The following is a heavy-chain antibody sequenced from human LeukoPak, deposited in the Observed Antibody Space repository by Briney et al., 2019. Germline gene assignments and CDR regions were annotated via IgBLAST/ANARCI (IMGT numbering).Heavy chain of an antibody. CDR1: GFTFSSYS. J-gene: IGHJ3*02. CDR2: ISSSSSYI. D-gene: IGHD1-26*01. V-gene: IGHV3-21*01. Sequence: GGSLRLSCAASGFTFSSYSMNWVRQAPGKGLEWVSSISSSSSYIYYADSVKGRFTISRDNAKNSLYLQMNSLRAGDTAVYYCARDRGGSGSYYINAFDIWGQGTMVTVSS. CDR3: ARDRGGSGSYYINAFDI.